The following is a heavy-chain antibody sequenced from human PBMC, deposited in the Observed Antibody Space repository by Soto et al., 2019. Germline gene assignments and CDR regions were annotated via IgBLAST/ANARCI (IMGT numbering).Heavy chain of an antibody. V-gene: IGHV3-23*01. J-gene: IGHJ4*02. D-gene: IGHD2-2*01. Sequence: EVQLLESGGGLVQPGGSLRLSCAASGFTFSSYAMSWVRQAPGKGLEWVSAISGSGGSTYYADSVKGRFTISRDNSKNTLYLQMNSLRAEDTAVYYCAEDCSSTSCWYYWGQGTLVTVSS. CDR3: AEDCSSTSCWYY. CDR2: ISGSGGST. CDR1: GFTFSSYA.